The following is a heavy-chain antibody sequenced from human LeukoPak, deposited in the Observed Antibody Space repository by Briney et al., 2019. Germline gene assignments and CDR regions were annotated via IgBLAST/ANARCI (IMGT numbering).Heavy chain of an antibody. Sequence: PSETLSLTCAVYGGSFSGYYWSWIRQPPGKGLEWIGEINHSGSTNYNPSLKSRVTIPVDTSKNQFSLKLSSVTAADTAVYYCARTRRIQLWLWDWFDPWGQGTLVTVSS. CDR3: ARTRRIQLWLWDWFDP. D-gene: IGHD5-18*01. J-gene: IGHJ5*02. V-gene: IGHV4-34*01. CDR1: GGSFSGYY. CDR2: INHSGST.